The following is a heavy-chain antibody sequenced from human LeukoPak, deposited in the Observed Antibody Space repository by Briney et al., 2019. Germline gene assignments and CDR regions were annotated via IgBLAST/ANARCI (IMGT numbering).Heavy chain of an antibody. V-gene: IGHV4-39*01. CDR2: IYYSGST. D-gene: IGHD3-3*01. J-gene: IGHJ4*02. CDR1: GGSISSSSYY. Sequence: SETLSLTCTVSGGSISSSSYYWGWIRQPPGKGLEWIVSIYYSGSTYYNPSLKSRVTISVDTSKNQFSLKLSSVTAADTAVYYCARRGGDFWSGYYKYYFDYWGQGTLVTVSS. CDR3: ARRGGDFWSGYYKYYFDY.